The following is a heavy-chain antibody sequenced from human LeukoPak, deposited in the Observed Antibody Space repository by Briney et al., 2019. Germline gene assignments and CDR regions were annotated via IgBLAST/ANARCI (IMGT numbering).Heavy chain of an antibody. Sequence: SETLSLTCIVSGGSISSYYWSWIRQPAGKGLEWIGRIYTSGSTTYNPSLKSRVTMSVDTSKNQFSLKLSSVTAADTAVYYCARNTPDIVVVPAARGYNWFDPWGQGTLVTVSS. CDR2: IYTSGST. D-gene: IGHD2-2*01. J-gene: IGHJ5*02. V-gene: IGHV4-4*07. CDR1: GGSISSYY. CDR3: ARNTPDIVVVPAARGYNWFDP.